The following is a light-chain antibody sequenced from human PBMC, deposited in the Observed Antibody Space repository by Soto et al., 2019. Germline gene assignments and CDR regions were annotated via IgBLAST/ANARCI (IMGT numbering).Light chain of an antibody. CDR1: STDVGSHKL. J-gene: IGLJ3*02. Sequence: QSALTQPASVSGSPGQSITISCTGTSTDVGSHKLVSWYQQYPGNAPKLIIFEAYKRPSGVSNRFSGFKSGNTASLTISGLQAEDEADYYCTSYTSSSTLDWVFGGGTKLTVL. CDR2: EAY. CDR3: TSYTSSSTLDWV. V-gene: IGLV2-14*02.